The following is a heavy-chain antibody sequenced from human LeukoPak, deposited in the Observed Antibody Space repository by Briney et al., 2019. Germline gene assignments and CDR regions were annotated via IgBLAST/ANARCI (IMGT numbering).Heavy chain of an antibody. CDR1: GFTFSDYY. J-gene: IGHJ6*02. V-gene: IGHV3-11*01. CDR3: ARDNGWLLRYYYYGMDV. D-gene: IGHD3-22*01. Sequence: GGSLRLSCAASGFTFSDYYMSWIRQAPGKGLEWVSYISSSGSTIYYADSVKGRFTISRDNAKNSLYLQMNSLRAEDTAVYYCARDNGWLLRYYYYGMDVWGQGTTVTVSS. CDR2: ISSSGSTI.